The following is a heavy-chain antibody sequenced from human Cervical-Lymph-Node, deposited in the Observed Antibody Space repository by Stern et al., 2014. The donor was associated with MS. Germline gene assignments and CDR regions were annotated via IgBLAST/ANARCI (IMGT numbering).Heavy chain of an antibody. J-gene: IGHJ5*02. CDR3: ARHSIKGYNCFDT. Sequence: QDQLVQSGAELKKPGASVKVSCQASGFALTSAGISWVRQAPGQGLEWMGWINDYNVNTNYAQRFQDRVNMTTDTSTSTAYMELRSLRSDDTAVYYCARHSIKGYNCFDTWGQGTLVTVSS. CDR1: GFALTSAG. D-gene: IGHD1-14*01. V-gene: IGHV1-18*01. CDR2: INDYNVNT.